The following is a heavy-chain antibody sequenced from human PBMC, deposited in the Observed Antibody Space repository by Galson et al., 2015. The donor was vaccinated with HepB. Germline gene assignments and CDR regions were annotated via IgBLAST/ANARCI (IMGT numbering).Heavy chain of an antibody. J-gene: IGHJ4*02. CDR3: ATRYYDS. CDR2: TYYRSKWYN. Sequence: CAISGDSVSSNSAAWNWIRQSSSRGLEWLGRTYYRSKWYNEYAVSVKSRIDINPDTSKNQFSLRPDSVTPEDTAIYYCATRYYDSWGQGTLVTVSS. V-gene: IGHV6-1*01. CDR1: GDSVSSNSAA.